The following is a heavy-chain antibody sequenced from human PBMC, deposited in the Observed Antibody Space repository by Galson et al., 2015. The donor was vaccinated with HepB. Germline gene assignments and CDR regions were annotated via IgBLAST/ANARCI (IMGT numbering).Heavy chain of an antibody. CDR1: GFTFSSYG. V-gene: IGHV3-33*01. CDR2: IWYDGSNK. J-gene: IGHJ6*02. CDR3: ARDLRFLEWLLGHGMDV. Sequence: SLRLSCAASGFTFSSYGMHWVRQAPGKGLEWVAVIWYDGSNKYYADSVKGRFTISRDNSKNTLYLQMNSLRAEDTAVYYCARDLRFLEWLLGHGMDVWGQGTTVTVSS. D-gene: IGHD3-3*01.